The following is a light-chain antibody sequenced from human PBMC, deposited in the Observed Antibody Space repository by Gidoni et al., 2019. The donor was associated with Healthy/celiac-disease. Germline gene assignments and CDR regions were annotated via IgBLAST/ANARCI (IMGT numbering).Light chain of an antibody. CDR2: WAS. CDR1: QSVLYSSNNKNY. CDR3: QQYYSTPPT. V-gene: IGKV4-1*01. Sequence: DLVMTQSPDSLAVSLGERATINCKSSQSVLYSSNNKNYLAWYQQKPGQPPKLLIYWASTREAGVPDRFSGRGSGTDFTLTISSLQAEDVAVYYCQQYYSTPPTFGQGTKVEIK. J-gene: IGKJ1*01.